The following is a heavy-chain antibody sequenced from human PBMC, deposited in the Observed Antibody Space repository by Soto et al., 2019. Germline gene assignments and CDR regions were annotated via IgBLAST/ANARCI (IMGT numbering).Heavy chain of an antibody. CDR2: ISSSSSYI. CDR1: GFTFSSYS. Sequence: PGGSLRFSCAASGFTFSSYSMNWVRQAPGKGLEWVSSISSSSSYIYYADSVKGRFTISRDNAKNSLYLQMNSLRAEDTAVYYCARRRGYCSSTSCPPIDYWGQGTLVTVSS. D-gene: IGHD2-2*01. J-gene: IGHJ4*02. V-gene: IGHV3-21*01. CDR3: ARRRGYCSSTSCPPIDY.